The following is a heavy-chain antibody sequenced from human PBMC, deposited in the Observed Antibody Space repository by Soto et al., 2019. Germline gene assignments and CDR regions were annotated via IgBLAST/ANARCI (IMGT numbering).Heavy chain of an antibody. J-gene: IGHJ2*01. CDR3: ARDVSGGTYPWFFDL. CDR1: GYTSSIYG. D-gene: IGHD1-26*01. Sequence: QGQLVQSGAEVKKPGASVNVSCKASGYTSSIYGISWVRQAPGQGLEWMAWISGYNGNIKYAQKFQGRVTVATDTTTTGAYMELRSLRSDDTAVCYCARDVSGGTYPWFFDLWGRGTLVTVSS. CDR2: ISGYNGNI. V-gene: IGHV1-18*04.